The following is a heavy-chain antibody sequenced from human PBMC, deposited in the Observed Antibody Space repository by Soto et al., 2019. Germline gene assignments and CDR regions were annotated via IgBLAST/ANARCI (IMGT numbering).Heavy chain of an antibody. D-gene: IGHD1-26*01. V-gene: IGHV1-69*01. CDR3: ARDSVEGVGGSYFDY. CDR2: IIPIFGTA. J-gene: IGHJ4*02. Sequence: QVQLVQSGAEVKKPGSSVKVSCKASGGTFSSYAISWVRQAPGQGLEWLGGIIPIFGTANYEQKFQGRVTSTADESTSTAYMELSSLRSEDTAVYYCARDSVEGVGGSYFDYWGQGTLVTVSS. CDR1: GGTFSSYA.